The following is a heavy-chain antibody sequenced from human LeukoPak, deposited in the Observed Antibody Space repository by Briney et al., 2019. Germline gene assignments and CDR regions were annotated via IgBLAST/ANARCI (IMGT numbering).Heavy chain of an antibody. J-gene: IGHJ4*02. D-gene: IGHD3-10*01. Sequence: SETLSLTCTVSGGSISSSSYYWGWIRQPPGKGLEWIGSIYYSGSTYYKPSLKSRVTISVDTSKNQFSLKLSSVTAADTAVYYCARWFRDSFDYWGQGTLVTVSS. CDR1: GGSISSSSYY. CDR3: ARWFRDSFDY. V-gene: IGHV4-39*01. CDR2: IYYSGST.